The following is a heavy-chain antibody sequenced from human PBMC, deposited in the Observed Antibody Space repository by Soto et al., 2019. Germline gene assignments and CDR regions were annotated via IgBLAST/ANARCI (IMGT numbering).Heavy chain of an antibody. CDR2: IFYSGST. V-gene: IGHV4-59*01. CDR1: GGSISSYY. Sequence: SETLSLTCSVSGGSISSYYWSWIRQPPGKGLEWIGYIFYSGSTNQSPSLKSRVTISVDTSKNQFSMKLRSVTAADTAVYYCARAALGWFDPWGQGTLVTVSS. J-gene: IGHJ5*02. CDR3: ARAALGWFDP. D-gene: IGHD2-15*01.